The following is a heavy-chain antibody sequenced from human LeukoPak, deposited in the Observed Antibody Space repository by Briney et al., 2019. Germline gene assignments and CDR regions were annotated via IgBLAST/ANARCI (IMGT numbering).Heavy chain of an antibody. V-gene: IGHV4-39*07. J-gene: IGHJ5*02. D-gene: IGHD1-1*01. Sequence: SETLSLTCTVPGGSISSSGYYWGWIRQPPGKGLEWIGSIYYSGSTYYNPSLKSRVTISVDTSKNQFSLKLSSVTAADTAVYYCARGTVQEDWFDPWGQGTLVTVSS. CDR2: IYYSGST. CDR1: GGSISSSGYY. CDR3: ARGTVQEDWFDP.